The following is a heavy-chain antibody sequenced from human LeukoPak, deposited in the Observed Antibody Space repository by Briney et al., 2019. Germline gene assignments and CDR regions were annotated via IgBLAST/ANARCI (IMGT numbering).Heavy chain of an antibody. CDR1: VYTFTISD. CDR3: ARGRSGLAAAGTYDS. CDR2: INPKSGRT. D-gene: IGHD6-13*01. Sequence: ASVTVSFKASVYTFTISDINWVRQATGQGLEWMGWINPKSGRTGYAKKFQARVSMTMNTSITTAYMEVSSLRFEDTAVYYCARGRSGLAAAGTYDSWGQGTLITVSS. V-gene: IGHV1-8*01. J-gene: IGHJ4*02.